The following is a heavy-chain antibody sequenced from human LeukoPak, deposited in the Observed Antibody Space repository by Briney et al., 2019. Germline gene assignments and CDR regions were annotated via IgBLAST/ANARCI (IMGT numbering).Heavy chain of an antibody. Sequence: PSETLSLTCTVSGGSISSYYWSWIRQPPGKGLEWIGYIYYSGSTNYNPSLKSRVTISVDTSKNQFSLKLSSVTAADTAVYYCAREMATIYDAFDIWGQGTMVTVSS. J-gene: IGHJ3*02. CDR2: IYYSGST. CDR1: GGSISSYY. D-gene: IGHD5-24*01. CDR3: AREMATIYDAFDI. V-gene: IGHV4-59*12.